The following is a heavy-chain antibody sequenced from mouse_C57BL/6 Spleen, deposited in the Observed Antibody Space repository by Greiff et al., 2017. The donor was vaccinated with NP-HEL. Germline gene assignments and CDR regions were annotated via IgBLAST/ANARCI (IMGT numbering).Heavy chain of an antibody. D-gene: IGHD2-5*01. J-gene: IGHJ1*03. V-gene: IGHV1-26*01. CDR2: INPNNGGT. CDR3: ARKGAYYSNYGYFDV. Sequence: VQLQQSGPELVKPGASVKISCKASGYTFTDYYMNWVKQSHGKSLEWIGDINPNNGGTSYNQKFKGKATLTVDKSSSTAYMGLRSLTSEDSAVYYCARKGAYYSNYGYFDVWGTGTTVTVSS. CDR1: GYTFTDYY.